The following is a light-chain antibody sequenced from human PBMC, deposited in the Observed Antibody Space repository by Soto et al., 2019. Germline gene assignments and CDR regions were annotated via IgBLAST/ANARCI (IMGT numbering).Light chain of an antibody. Sequence: EIVLTQSPGTLSLSPGERATLSCRASQSVSSSYLAWYQQKPGQAPRLLIYGASSRATGIPDRFSGSGSVTDFTLTTSRLEPEEFAVYYCQQYGSSPLTFGQGTKVEI. CDR1: QSVSSSY. CDR3: QQYGSSPLT. CDR2: GAS. J-gene: IGKJ1*01. V-gene: IGKV3-20*01.